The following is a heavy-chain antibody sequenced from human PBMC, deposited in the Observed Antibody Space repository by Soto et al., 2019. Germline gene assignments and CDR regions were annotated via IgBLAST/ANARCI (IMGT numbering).Heavy chain of an antibody. CDR1: GFSLSTRAVG. D-gene: IGHD2-21*01. Sequence: QITLKESGPTLVKPTQTLTLTCTFSGFSLSTRAVGVGWIRQPPGKALEWLEFIYWDDDKRYSPSLKSRLTLTKDTSKNQVVLTMPYVDPVDTATYYCAHRSGGALDYWGQGTVVTVSS. J-gene: IGHJ4*02. CDR3: AHRSGGALDY. V-gene: IGHV2-5*02. CDR2: IYWDDDK.